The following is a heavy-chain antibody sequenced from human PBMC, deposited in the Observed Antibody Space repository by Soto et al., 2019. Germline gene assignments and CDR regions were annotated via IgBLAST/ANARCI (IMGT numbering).Heavy chain of an antibody. D-gene: IGHD6-13*01. CDR3: ARGGLAASKARWFDP. V-gene: IGHV4-59*01. CDR2: IHYSGST. CDR1: GVSISSYY. J-gene: IGHJ5*02. Sequence: SETLSLTCTVSGVSISSYYWGWIRQPPGKGLEWIGYIHYSGSTNYNPSRKSRVTISVDTPKNQFSLKVNSMTAADTAVYYCARGGLAASKARWFDPWGQGTLVTVSS.